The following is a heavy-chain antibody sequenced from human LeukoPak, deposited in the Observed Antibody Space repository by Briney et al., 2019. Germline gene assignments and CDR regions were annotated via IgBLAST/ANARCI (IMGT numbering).Heavy chain of an antibody. CDR3: ARGPPPSGSYSRPFDY. J-gene: IGHJ4*02. D-gene: IGHD1-26*01. CDR1: GGSISSYY. CDR2: IYYSGST. V-gene: IGHV4-59*01. Sequence: SETLSLTCTVSGGSISSYYWSWIRQPPGKGLEWIGYIYYSGSTNYNPPLKSRVTISVDTSKNQFSLKLSSVTAADTAVYYCARGPPPSGSYSRPFDYWGQGTLVTVSS.